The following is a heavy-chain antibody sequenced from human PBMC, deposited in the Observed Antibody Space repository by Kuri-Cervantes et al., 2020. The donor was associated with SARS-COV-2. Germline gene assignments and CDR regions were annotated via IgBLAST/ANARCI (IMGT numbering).Heavy chain of an antibody. CDR1: GGSFSDYY. CDR3: VQGGARITNSGVVIANWFDP. V-gene: IGHV4-34*01. D-gene: IGHD3-3*01. Sequence: SETLSLTCAVYGGSFSDYYWSWVRQPPGKGLEWIGEINHSGNTNYDPSLKSRVTISIDTSKNQFSLKLSSVTAEDTAVYYCVQGGARITNSGVVIANWFDPWGQGTLVTVSS. CDR2: INHSGNT. J-gene: IGHJ5*02.